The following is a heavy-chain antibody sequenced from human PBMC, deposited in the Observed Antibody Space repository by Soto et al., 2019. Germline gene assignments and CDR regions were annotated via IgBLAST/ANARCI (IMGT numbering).Heavy chain of an antibody. V-gene: IGHV3-15*07. CDR1: GFSFSNAW. J-gene: IGHJ6*02. CDR3: TTGSVEGV. CDR2: IKRKMDGEAT. Sequence: EVQLVESGGGLVKPGGSLRLSCAASGFSFSNAWMNWVRQAPGKGLEWVGRIKRKMDGEATDYAGPVKGRFTVFRDDSKSAPYLQMISLKGDDTAVYYCTTGSVEGVWGQGTTVTVS. D-gene: IGHD2-15*01.